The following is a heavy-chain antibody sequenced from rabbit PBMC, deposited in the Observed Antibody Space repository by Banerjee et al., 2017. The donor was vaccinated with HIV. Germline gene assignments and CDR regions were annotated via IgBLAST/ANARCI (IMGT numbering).Heavy chain of an antibody. CDR2: IDSSSGST. J-gene: IGHJ4*01. V-gene: IGHV1S43*01. Sequence: QSLEESGGDLVKPGASLTLTCTASVFDLSTYYYMCWVRQAPGKGLEWIACIDSSSGSTWNAPSVNGRFTNSRSTSLNTVELKMTILTAADAAAYFCARRHIVTNSRPNLWGPGTLVTVS. CDR3: ARRHIVTNSRPNL. D-gene: IGHD1-1*01. CDR1: VFDLSTYYY.